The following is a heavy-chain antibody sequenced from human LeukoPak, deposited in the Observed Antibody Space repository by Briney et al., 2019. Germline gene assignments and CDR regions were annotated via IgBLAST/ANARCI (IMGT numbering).Heavy chain of an antibody. CDR3: ARLRALGLDAFDI. Sequence: SQTLSLTCAISGDSVSSNSAACNWIRQSPSRGLEWLGRTYYRSKWYNDYSGSVKGRITINPDTSKNQFSLQLNSVTPEDTAVYYCARLRALGLDAFDIWGQGTMVTVSS. CDR1: GDSVSSNSAA. D-gene: IGHD7-27*01. J-gene: IGHJ3*02. V-gene: IGHV6-1*01. CDR2: TYYRSKWYN.